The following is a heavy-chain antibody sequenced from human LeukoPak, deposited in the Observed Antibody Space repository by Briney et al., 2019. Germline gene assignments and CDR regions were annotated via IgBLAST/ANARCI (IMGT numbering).Heavy chain of an antibody. CDR3: AKFFVLRFLEWLSNPLDY. D-gene: IGHD3-3*01. J-gene: IGHJ4*02. CDR1: GFTFSSYA. CDR2: ISGSGGST. V-gene: IGHV3-23*01. Sequence: GGSLRLPCAASGFTFSSYAMSWVRQAPGMGLEWVSAISGSGGSTYYADSVKGRFTISRDNSKNTLYLQMNSLRAEDTAVYYCAKFFVLRFLEWLSNPLDYWGQGTLVTVSS.